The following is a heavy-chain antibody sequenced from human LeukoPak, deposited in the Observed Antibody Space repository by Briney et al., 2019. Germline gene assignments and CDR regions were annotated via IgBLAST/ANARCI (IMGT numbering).Heavy chain of an antibody. CDR1: GGSFSGYY. Sequence: SQTLSRTCAVDGGSFSGYYWSCNRQPPGKWLEWIGEINHSGSTNYNPSLKSRVTISVDTSKNQFSLKLSSVTAADTAVYYCAGDSSGTIPEDYWGQGTLVTVSS. CDR2: INHSGST. D-gene: IGHD3-22*01. V-gene: IGHV4-34*01. J-gene: IGHJ4*02. CDR3: AGDSSGTIPEDY.